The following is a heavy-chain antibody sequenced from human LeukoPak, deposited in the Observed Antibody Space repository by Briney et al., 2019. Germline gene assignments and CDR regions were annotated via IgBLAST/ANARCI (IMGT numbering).Heavy chain of an antibody. J-gene: IGHJ4*02. Sequence: PSETLSLTCTVSGGSISSGGYYWSWIRQHPGKGLEWIGYIYYSGSTYYNPSLKSRVTISVDRSKNQFSLKLSSVTAADTAVYYCARVSTYCGGDCPAYKFDYWGQGTLVTVSS. CDR1: GGSISSGGYY. D-gene: IGHD2-21*02. V-gene: IGHV4-31*03. CDR3: ARVSTYCGGDCPAYKFDY. CDR2: IYYSGST.